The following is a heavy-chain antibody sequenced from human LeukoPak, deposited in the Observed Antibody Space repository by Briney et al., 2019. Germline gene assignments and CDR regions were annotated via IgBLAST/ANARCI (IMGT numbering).Heavy chain of an antibody. J-gene: IGHJ4*02. CDR1: GGSISSSSYY. Sequence: SETLSLTCTVSGGSISSSSYYWGWIRQPPGKGLERIGSIYYSGSTYYNPSLKSRVTISVDTSKNQFSLKLSSVTAADTAVYYCARQPLNSGSYFDYWGQGTLVTVSS. D-gene: IGHD1-26*01. CDR3: ARQPLNSGSYFDY. V-gene: IGHV4-39*01. CDR2: IYYSGST.